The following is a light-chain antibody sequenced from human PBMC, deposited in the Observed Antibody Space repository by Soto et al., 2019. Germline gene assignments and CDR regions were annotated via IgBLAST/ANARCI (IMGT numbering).Light chain of an antibody. CDR1: SSNIEGNS. Sequence: QSVLTQPPSASGTPGQRVTISCSGSSSNIEGNSVYWYQQLPGTAPKLLIYSDDQRPSGVPERFSGSKSGTSASLAISGLRSEDEADYYCASWDDSLSGGVFGTGTKVTVL. CDR3: ASWDDSLSGGV. V-gene: IGLV1-47*02. J-gene: IGLJ1*01. CDR2: SDD.